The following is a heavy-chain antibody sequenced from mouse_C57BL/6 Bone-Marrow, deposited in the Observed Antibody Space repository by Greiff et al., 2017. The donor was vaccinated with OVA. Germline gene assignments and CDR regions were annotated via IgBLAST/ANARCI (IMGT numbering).Heavy chain of an antibody. CDR3: ARVYYGYDGSFDY. D-gene: IGHD2-2*01. Sequence: EVKLMESEGGLVQPGSSMKLSCTASGFTFSDYYMAWVRQVPEKGLEWVANINYDGSSTYYLDSLKSRFIISRDNAKNILYLQMSSLKSEDTATYYCARVYYGYDGSFDYWGQGTTLTVSS. CDR2: INYDGSST. CDR1: GFTFSDYY. V-gene: IGHV5-16*01. J-gene: IGHJ2*01.